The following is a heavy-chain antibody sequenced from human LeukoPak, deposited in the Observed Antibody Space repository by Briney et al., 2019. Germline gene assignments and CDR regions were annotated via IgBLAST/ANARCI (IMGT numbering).Heavy chain of an antibody. V-gene: IGHV4-34*01. CDR2: INRSGST. J-gene: IGHJ4*02. CDR3: ARERDDYVWGSYRHYYFDY. Sequence: SETLSLTCAVYGGSFSGYYWSWIRQPPGKGLEWIGEINRSGSTNYNPSLKSRVTISVDTSKNQFSLKLSSVTAADTAVYYCARERDDYVWGSYRHYYFDYWGQGTLVTVSS. CDR1: GGSFSGYY. D-gene: IGHD3-16*02.